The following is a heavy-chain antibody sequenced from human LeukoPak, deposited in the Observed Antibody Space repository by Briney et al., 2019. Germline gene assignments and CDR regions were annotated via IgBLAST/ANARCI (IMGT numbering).Heavy chain of an antibody. Sequence: GGSLRLSCAASGFTFSSYAMHWVRQAPGKGLEYVSAISSNGGSTYYANSVKGRFTISRDNSKDTLYLQMNSLRAEDTAVYYCARDCTGGSCFSDYWGQGTLVTVSS. CDR1: GFTFSSYA. V-gene: IGHV3-64*01. D-gene: IGHD2-15*01. CDR3: ARDCTGGSCFSDY. CDR2: ISSNGGST. J-gene: IGHJ4*02.